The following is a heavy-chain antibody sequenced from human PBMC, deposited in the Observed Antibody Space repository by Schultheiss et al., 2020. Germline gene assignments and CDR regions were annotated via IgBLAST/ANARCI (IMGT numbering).Heavy chain of an antibody. D-gene: IGHD6-19*01. Sequence: GGSLRLSCAASGFTLSDYYMDWVRQAPGKGLEWVGRSRNKANSYTTEYAASVKGRFTISRDDSKNSLYLQMNSLKTEDTAVYYCTRHFEQQWLPAAFDIWGQGTMVTVSS. CDR2: SRNKANSYTT. J-gene: IGHJ3*02. CDR3: TRHFEQQWLPAAFDI. CDR1: GFTLSDYY. V-gene: IGHV3-72*01.